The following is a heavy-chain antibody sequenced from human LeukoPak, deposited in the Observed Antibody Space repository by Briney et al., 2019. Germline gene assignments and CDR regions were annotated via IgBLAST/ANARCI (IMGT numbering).Heavy chain of an antibody. J-gene: IGHJ4*02. CDR2: ISAYNGNT. CDR1: GYTFTGYY. CDR3: ARDIVVVTAIPLDY. V-gene: IGHV1-18*04. Sequence: ASVKVSCKASGYTFTGYYMHWVRQAPGQGLEWMGWISAYNGNTNYAQKLQGRVTMTTDTSTSTAYMELRSLRSDDTAVYYCARDIVVVTAIPLDYWGQGTLVTVSS. D-gene: IGHD2-21*02.